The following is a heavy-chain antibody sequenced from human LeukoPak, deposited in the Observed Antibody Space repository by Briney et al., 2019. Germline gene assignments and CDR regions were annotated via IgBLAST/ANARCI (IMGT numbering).Heavy chain of an antibody. CDR3: ARWKPRSDALDV. CDR2: ISTRDTFI. V-gene: IGHV3-21*01. CDR1: GFTFSSYT. D-gene: IGHD1-1*01. Sequence: GGSLRLSCVASGFTFSSYTINWVRQTPGKGLEWVSSISTRDTFINYADSVKGRFTISRDNAKNSLFLQMTSLRAEDTAMYYCARWKPRSDALDVWGKGTMVMVSS. J-gene: IGHJ3*01.